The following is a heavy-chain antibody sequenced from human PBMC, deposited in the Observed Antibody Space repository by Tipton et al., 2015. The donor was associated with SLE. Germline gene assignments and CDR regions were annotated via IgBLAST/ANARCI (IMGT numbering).Heavy chain of an antibody. V-gene: IGHV4-61*01. J-gene: IGHJ4*02. Sequence: TLSLTCTVSGGSVSSGSYYWSWIRQPPGKGLEWIGYIYYSGSTNYNPSLKSRVTISVDTSKNQFSLKLSSVTAADTAVYYCARYYYDSRTFDYWGQGTLVTVSS. CDR1: GGSVSSGSYY. CDR3: ARYYYDSRTFDY. D-gene: IGHD3-22*01. CDR2: IYYSGST.